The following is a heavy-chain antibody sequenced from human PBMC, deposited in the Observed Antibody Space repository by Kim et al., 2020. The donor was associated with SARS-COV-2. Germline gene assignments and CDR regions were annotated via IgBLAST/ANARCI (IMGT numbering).Heavy chain of an antibody. V-gene: IGHV3-33*01. J-gene: IGHJ4*02. Sequence: KYYATSVKGRSTISRDHSKNTLYLQMNSLRAEAPAVYYCARDGGDYCFDYWGQGTLVTVSS. CDR3: ARDGGDYCFDY. CDR2: K. D-gene: IGHD2-21*02.